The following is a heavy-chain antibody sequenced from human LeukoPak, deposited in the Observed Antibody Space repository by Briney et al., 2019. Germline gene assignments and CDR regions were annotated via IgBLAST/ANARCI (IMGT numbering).Heavy chain of an antibody. CDR1: GFTFSSYA. CDR3: AKEWFGELSRNWFDP. CDR2: ISGSGGST. J-gene: IGHJ5*02. Sequence: GGSLRLSCAASGFTFSSYAMSWVRQAPGKGPEWVSAISGSGGSTYYADSVKGRFTISRGNSKNTLYLQMNSLRAEDTAVYYCAKEWFGELSRNWFDPWGQGTLVTVSS. V-gene: IGHV3-23*01. D-gene: IGHD3-10*01.